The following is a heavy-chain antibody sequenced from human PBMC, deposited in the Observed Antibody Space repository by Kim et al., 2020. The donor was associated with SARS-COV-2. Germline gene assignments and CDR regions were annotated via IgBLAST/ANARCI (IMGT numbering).Heavy chain of an antibody. J-gene: IGHJ3*02. CDR1: GYSFTSYW. CDR2: IYPGDSDT. Sequence: GESLKISCKGSGYSFTSYWIGWVRQMPGKGLEWMGIIYPGDSDTRYSPSFQGQVTISADKSISTAYLQWSSLKASDTAMYYCARHEYSSSWNRHHWQAAFDIWGQGTMVTVSS. CDR3: ARHEYSSSWNRHHWQAAFDI. D-gene: IGHD6-13*01. V-gene: IGHV5-51*01.